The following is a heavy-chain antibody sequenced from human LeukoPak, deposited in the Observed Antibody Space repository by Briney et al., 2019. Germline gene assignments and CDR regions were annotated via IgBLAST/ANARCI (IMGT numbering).Heavy chain of an antibody. D-gene: IGHD1-26*01. CDR1: GGSISSYY. CDR3: ARKSELYWYFDL. CDR2: IYYSGST. J-gene: IGHJ2*01. Sequence: PSETLSLTCTVSGGSISSYYWSWIRQPPGKGLEWIGYIYYSGSTNYNPSLKSRVTISVDTSKNQFSLKLSSVTAADTAVYYCARKSELYWYFDLWGRGTLVTVSS. V-gene: IGHV4-59*01.